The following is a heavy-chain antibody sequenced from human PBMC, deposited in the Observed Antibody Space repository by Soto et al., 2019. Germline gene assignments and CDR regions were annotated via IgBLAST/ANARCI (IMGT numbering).Heavy chain of an antibody. V-gene: IGHV4-61*01. D-gene: IGHD6-19*01. Sequence: VQLQESGPGLVKPSETLSLTCTVSGGSVSSGRFYWSWIRQPPGKGLEWIGYIYYSGSTKYNSSRRSRVTISVDTPKNQFSLKLTSVTAADTAVYYCARSGSGSGWLGGQGTLVTVSS. CDR1: GGSVSSGRFY. J-gene: IGHJ4*02. CDR2: IYYSGST. CDR3: ARSGSGSGWL.